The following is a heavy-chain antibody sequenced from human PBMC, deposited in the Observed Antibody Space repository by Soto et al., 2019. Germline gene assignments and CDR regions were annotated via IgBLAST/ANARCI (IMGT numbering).Heavy chain of an antibody. CDR2: IYYSGST. V-gene: IGHV4-31*03. CDR3: AVKVVAASWFDP. J-gene: IGHJ5*02. CDR1: GGSISSGGYY. D-gene: IGHD2-15*01. Sequence: QVQLQESGPGLVKPSQTLSLTCTVSGGSISSGGYYWSWIRQHPGKGLEWIGYIYYSGSTYYNPSLKSRVTISLDTSKTQFSLKLSSVTAADTAVYYCAVKVVAASWFDPWGQGTLVTVSS.